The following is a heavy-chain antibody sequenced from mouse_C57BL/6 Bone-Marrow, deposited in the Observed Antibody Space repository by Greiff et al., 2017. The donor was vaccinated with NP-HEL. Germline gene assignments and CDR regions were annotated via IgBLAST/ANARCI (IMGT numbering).Heavy chain of an antibody. CDR2: IDPANGNT. J-gene: IGHJ2*01. CDR3: AGHYYGSSPYFDY. CDR1: GFNIKNTY. D-gene: IGHD1-1*01. V-gene: IGHV14-3*01. Sequence: VQLKQSVAELVRPGASVKLSCTASGFNIKNTYMHWVKQRPEQGLEWIGRIDPANGNTKYAPKFQGKATITADPSSNTAYLQLSSLTSEDTAIYYCAGHYYGSSPYFDYWGQGTTLTVSS.